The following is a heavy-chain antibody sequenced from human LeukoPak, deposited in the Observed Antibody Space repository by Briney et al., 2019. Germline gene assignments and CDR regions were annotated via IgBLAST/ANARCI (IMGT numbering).Heavy chain of an antibody. CDR3: ARGGRYYILGRSNWFDP. J-gene: IGHJ5*02. V-gene: IGHV4-34*01. CDR2: INHSGST. D-gene: IGHD2/OR15-2a*01. CDR1: GGSFSGYY. Sequence: PSETLSLTCAVYGGSFSGYYWSWIRQPPEKGREWIGEINHSGSTNYNPSLKSRVTISVDTSKNQFSLKLSSVTAADTAVYYCARGGRYYILGRSNWFDPWGQGTLVTVSS.